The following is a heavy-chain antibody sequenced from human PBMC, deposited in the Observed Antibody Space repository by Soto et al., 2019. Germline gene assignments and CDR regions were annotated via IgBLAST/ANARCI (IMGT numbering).Heavy chain of an antibody. V-gene: IGHV3-33*01. D-gene: IGHD1-26*01. J-gene: IGHJ5*01. CDR2: IWYDGGNK. CDR3: VRDAVVGATKGGNYWFGS. CDR1: GFTFSSYG. Sequence: QVQLVESGGGVVQPGRSLRLSCAASGFTFSSYGMNWVRQAPGKGLEWVAVIWYDGGNKFYADSVKGRFTISRDQSNNTVHLQMNSLRGEDTAVYYCVRDAVVGATKGGNYWFGSWGQGTLVTVSS.